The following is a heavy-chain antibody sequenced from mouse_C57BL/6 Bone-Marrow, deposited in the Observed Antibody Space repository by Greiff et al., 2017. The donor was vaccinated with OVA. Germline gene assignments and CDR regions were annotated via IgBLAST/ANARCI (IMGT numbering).Heavy chain of an antibody. CDR2: IWSGGST. Sequence: QVQLKESGPGLVQPSQSLSITCTVSGFSLTSYGVHWVRQSPGKGLEWLGVIWSGGSTDYNAAFISRLSISKDNSKSQVFFKMNSLQADDTAIYYCARSYYDYDGGYAMDYGGQGTSVTVSS. CDR3: ARSYYDYDGGYAMDY. CDR1: GFSLTSYG. V-gene: IGHV2-2*01. J-gene: IGHJ4*01. D-gene: IGHD2-4*01.